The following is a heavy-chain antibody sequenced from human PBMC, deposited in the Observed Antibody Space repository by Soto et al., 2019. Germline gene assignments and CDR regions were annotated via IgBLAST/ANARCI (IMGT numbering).Heavy chain of an antibody. Sequence: GGSLRLSCAASGFTFSTYTMYWVRQAPGKGLEWVAAISNNGINTHYADSVKGRFTISRDNSKNTLYVQMNSVTAADTAVYYCARGVLHWGQGTLVTVSS. CDR1: GFTFSTYT. CDR2: ISNNGINT. CDR3: ARGVLH. J-gene: IGHJ4*01. V-gene: IGHV3-30-3*01.